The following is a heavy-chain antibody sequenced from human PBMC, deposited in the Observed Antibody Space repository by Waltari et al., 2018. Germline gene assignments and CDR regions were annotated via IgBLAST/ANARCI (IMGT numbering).Heavy chain of an antibody. Sequence: QVQLQESGPGLVKPSETLSLTCSVSGDSISSSNYYWGWVRQSPGKGLEWIGTIYSDGDTYYNPSLKSRVTLSVDTSKNQFSLRLRSVTAADTAVYSCVRQAQDESHYYYMDAWGKGTTVIVSS. CDR3: VRQAQDESHYYYMDA. CDR1: GDSISSSNYY. D-gene: IGHD2-15*01. V-gene: IGHV4-39*07. J-gene: IGHJ6*03. CDR2: IYSDGDT.